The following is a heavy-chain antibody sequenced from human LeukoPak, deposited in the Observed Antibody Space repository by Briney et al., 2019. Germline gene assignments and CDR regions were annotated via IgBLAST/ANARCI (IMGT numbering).Heavy chain of an antibody. V-gene: IGHV1-69*06. Sequence: SVKVSCKASGGTFSSYAISWVRQAPGQGLEWMGGIIPIFGTANYAQKFQGRVTITADKSTSTAYMELSSLRSEDTAVYYCASDYGTGGYFDYWGQGTLVTVSS. CDR3: ASDYGTGGYFDY. CDR2: IIPIFGTA. D-gene: IGHD4-17*01. J-gene: IGHJ4*02. CDR1: GGTFSSYA.